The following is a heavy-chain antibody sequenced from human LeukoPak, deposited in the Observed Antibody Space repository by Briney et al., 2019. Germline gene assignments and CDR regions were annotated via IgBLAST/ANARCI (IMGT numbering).Heavy chain of an antibody. CDR3: AKDWGFLNQWGHFNY. V-gene: IGHV1-2*04. Sequence: GASVKVSCKASGYTFTGYYMHWVRQAPGQGLEWMGWINPNSGGTNYAQEFQGWVTMTRDTSISTAYMELSRLRSDDTALYYCAKDWGFLNQWGHFNYWGQGTLVTVSS. D-gene: IGHD3-3*01. CDR2: INPNSGGT. J-gene: IGHJ4*02. CDR1: GYTFTGYY.